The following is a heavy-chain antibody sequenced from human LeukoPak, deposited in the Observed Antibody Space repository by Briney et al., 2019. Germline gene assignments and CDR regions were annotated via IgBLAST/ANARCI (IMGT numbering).Heavy chain of an antibody. D-gene: IGHD3-3*01. Sequence: GASLRLYCAASGFTFSSYAMSWVRQAPGKGLEWVSAISGSGGSTYYADSVKGRFTISRDNSQNRLYLQMNSLRAEDTAVYYCAKSAIFGVVIFDYWSQGTLVTVSS. CDR3: AKSAIFGVVIFDY. CDR2: ISGSGGST. J-gene: IGHJ4*02. V-gene: IGHV3-23*01. CDR1: GFTFSSYA.